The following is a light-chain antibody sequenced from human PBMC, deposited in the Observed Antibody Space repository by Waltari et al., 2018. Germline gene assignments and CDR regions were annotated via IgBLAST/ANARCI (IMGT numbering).Light chain of an antibody. CDR3: ATWDDRLTAV. J-gene: IGLJ2*01. V-gene: IGLV1-47*01. CDR1: NSNVGANS. CDR2: GNN. Sequence: QSILTQPPSASGTPGRTVPISCSGSNSNVGANSVCWYQQLPGTAPQLLIFGNNQRPSGVPDRFSGSKSGTAASLAIRGLRSEDEADYYCATWDDRLTAVFGGGTKLTVL.